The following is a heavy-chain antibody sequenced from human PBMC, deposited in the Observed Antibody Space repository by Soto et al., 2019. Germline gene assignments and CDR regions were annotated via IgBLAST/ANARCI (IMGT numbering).Heavy chain of an antibody. Sequence: QPQGKGLEWIGSIYYSGSTYYNPSLKSRVTISVATSKNKFSLKLSSVTAADTAVYYCARHFFMKAGDAICHTVLVLAFQLIRSSDL. CDR3: ARHFFMKAGDAICHTVLVLAFQLIRSSDL. D-gene: IGHD2-8*01. J-gene: IGHJ2*01. V-gene: IGHV4-39*01. CDR2: IYYSGST.